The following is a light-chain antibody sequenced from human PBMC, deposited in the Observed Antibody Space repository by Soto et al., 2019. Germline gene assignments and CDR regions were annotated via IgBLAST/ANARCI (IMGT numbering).Light chain of an antibody. CDR2: GAS. CDR3: QQYGTSPRT. V-gene: IGKV3-20*01. J-gene: IGKJ1*01. Sequence: DIVLTQSPATLSLSPGERATLSCRASQSVNNYLAWYQQKPGQAPRLLIYGASGRATGIPDRFSGSESGTDFTLTISRVEAEDFAVYYCQQYGTSPRTFGQGTNVDI. CDR1: QSVNNY.